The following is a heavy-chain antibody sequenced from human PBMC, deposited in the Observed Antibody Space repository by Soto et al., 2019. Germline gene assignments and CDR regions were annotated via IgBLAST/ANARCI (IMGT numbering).Heavy chain of an antibody. J-gene: IGHJ6*02. Sequence: EVQLVESGGGLVQPGGSLRLSCAASGFTFSSYSMNWVRQAPGKGLEWVSYISSSSSTIYYADSVKGRFTISRDNAKNSLYLQMNSLGDEDTAVYYCARDLAGTTWYYYGMDVWGQGTTVTVSS. CDR3: ARDLAGTTWYYYGMDV. D-gene: IGHD1-1*01. CDR2: ISSSSSTI. V-gene: IGHV3-48*02. CDR1: GFTFSSYS.